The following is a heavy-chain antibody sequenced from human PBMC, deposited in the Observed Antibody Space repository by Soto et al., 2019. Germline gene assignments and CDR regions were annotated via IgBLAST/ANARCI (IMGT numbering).Heavy chain of an antibody. CDR1: GYTFTSYG. CDR2: ISAYNGNT. CDR3: ARGYCSGGSCYSVY. V-gene: IGHV1-18*01. Sequence: VSVKVSCKASGYTFTSYGISWVRQAPGQGLEWMGWISAYNGNTNYAQKLQGRVTMTTDTSTSTAYMELRSLRSDDTAVYYCARGYCSGGSCYSVYWGQGTLLTVSS. D-gene: IGHD2-15*01. J-gene: IGHJ4*02.